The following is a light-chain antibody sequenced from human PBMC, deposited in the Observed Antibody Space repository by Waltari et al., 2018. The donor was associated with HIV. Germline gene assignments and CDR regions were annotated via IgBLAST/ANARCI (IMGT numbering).Light chain of an antibody. CDR3: QQYNTWPPGA. CDR1: QSVNRD. CDR2: GAS. V-gene: IGKV3-15*01. Sequence: EILMTQSPPTLSLSPGERATLSCRASQSVNRDLAWYQQSPGQSPRLLIHGASTRASHVPDRFSGRGSGTEFTLTISSLQSGDFAVYYCQQYNTWPPGAFGQGTKVEIK. J-gene: IGKJ1*01.